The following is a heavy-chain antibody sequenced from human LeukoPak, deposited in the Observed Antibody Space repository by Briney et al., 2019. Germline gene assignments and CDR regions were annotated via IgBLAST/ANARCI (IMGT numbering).Heavy chain of an antibody. V-gene: IGHV1-2*02. J-gene: IGHJ4*02. D-gene: IGHD3-3*01. CDR2: INPNSGGT. Sequence: ASVKVSCKASGYTFTSYGISWVRQAPGQGLEWMGWINPNSGGTNYAQMFQGRVTMTRDTSISTAYMELSRLRSDDTAVYYCAREPFGVVIISYWGQGTLVTVSS. CDR3: AREPFGVVIISY. CDR1: GYTFTSYG.